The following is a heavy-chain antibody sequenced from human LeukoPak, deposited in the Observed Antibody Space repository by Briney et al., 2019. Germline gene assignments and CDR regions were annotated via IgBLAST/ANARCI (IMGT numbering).Heavy chain of an antibody. V-gene: IGHV3-7*01. J-gene: IGHJ3*02. CDR3: ARDRNYFGSDRYYDAFDI. Sequence: PGGSLRLSCVGSGFSISGFWMTWVRQAPGKGLEWVANIRGDGSRLYYVDSVKGRFTISRDNAKNSLYLQMSNLRAEDTSVYYCARDRNYFGSDRYYDAFDIWGQGTMVTVSS. CDR2: IRGDGSRL. CDR1: GFSISGFW. D-gene: IGHD2-21*02.